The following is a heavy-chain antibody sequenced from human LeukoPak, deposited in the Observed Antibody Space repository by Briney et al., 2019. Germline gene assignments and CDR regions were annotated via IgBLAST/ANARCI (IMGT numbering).Heavy chain of an antibody. V-gene: IGHV1-18*01. CDR1: GGTFSSYA. J-gene: IGHJ4*02. D-gene: IGHD3-10*01. CDR2: ISAYNGNT. CDR3: ARDAPLLWFGELLPDLIFDY. Sequence: ASVKVSCKASGGTFSSYAISWVRQAPGQGLEWMGWISAYNGNTNYAQKLQGRVTMTTDTSTSTAYMELRSLRSDDTAVYYCARDAPLLWFGELLPDLIFDYWGQGTLVTVSS.